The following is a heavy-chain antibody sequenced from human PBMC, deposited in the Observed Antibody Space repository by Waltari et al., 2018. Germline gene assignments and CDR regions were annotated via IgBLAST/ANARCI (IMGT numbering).Heavy chain of an antibody. CDR2: ISSSSSTI. J-gene: IGHJ4*02. CDR3: ARDWFPSN. D-gene: IGHD3-10*01. Sequence: EGQLVESGGGLVPPGGCLRLSCAALGSTFSSYNMNWVRQAPGKGLEWVSYISSSSSTIYYADSVKGRFTISRDNAKNSLYLQMNSLRGEDTAVYYCARDWFPSNWGQGTLVAVSS. CDR1: GSTFSSYN. V-gene: IGHV3-48*04.